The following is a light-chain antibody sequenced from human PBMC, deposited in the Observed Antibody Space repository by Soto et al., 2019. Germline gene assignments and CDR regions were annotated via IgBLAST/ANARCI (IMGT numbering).Light chain of an antibody. CDR2: DAS. J-gene: IGKJ1*01. Sequence: DNKMSQSPCAVSASVGDRVTITCRASQNINRRLAWYQQKPGNAPNLLIYDASSLESGVPARFSGGGSGTEFTLTISSLQPDDFAHYYCQQYNSYPWTFGQGTKVDIK. V-gene: IGKV1-5*01. CDR3: QQYNSYPWT. CDR1: QNINRR.